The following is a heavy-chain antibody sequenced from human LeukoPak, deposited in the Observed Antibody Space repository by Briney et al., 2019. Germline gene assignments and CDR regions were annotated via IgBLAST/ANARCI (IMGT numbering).Heavy chain of an antibody. Sequence: ASVKVSCKASGYTFTSYDINWVRRATGQGLEWMGWMNPNSGNTGYAQKFQGRATMTRNTSISTAYMELSSLRSEDTAVYYCARGGDTAMVTSDYWGQGTLVTVSS. D-gene: IGHD5-18*01. CDR2: MNPNSGNT. J-gene: IGHJ4*02. CDR1: GYTFTSYD. CDR3: ARGGDTAMVTSDY. V-gene: IGHV1-8*01.